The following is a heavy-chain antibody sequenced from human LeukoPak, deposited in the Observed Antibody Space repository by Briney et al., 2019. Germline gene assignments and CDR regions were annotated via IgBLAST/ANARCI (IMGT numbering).Heavy chain of an antibody. V-gene: IGHV4-34*01. CDR2: INHSGNT. CDR3: ARARRDDYVWGSYRYKAGNNWFDP. J-gene: IGHJ5*02. Sequence: PSETLSLTCAVYGGSFSGYYWSWIRQPPGKGLEWIGEINHSGNTNYNPSLKSRVTISVDTSKNQFSLKLSSVTAADTAVYYCARARRDDYVWGSYRYKAGNNWFDPWGQGTLVTVSS. D-gene: IGHD3-16*02. CDR1: GGSFSGYY.